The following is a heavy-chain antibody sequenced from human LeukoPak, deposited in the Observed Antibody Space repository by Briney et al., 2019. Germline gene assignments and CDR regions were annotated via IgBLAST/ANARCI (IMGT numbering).Heavy chain of an antibody. CDR3: ARESRVPEYFDY. V-gene: IGHV4-59*01. CDR2: IYYSGST. CDR1: GGSISSYY. D-gene: IGHD6-6*01. J-gene: IGHJ4*02. Sequence: SETLSLTCTVSGGSISSYYWSWIRQPPGKGLEWTGYIYYSGSTNYNPSLKSRVTISVDTSKNQFSLKLSSVTAADTAVYYCARESRVPEYFDYWGQGTLVTVSS.